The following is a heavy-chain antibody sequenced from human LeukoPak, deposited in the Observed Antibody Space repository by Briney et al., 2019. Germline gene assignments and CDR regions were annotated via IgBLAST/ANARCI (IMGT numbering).Heavy chain of an antibody. Sequence: ASVKVSCKASGYTFTGYSIHWVRQAPGQGLEWMGWIYPNSRGTNYAQKFQGRVTMTRDTSTSTVYMELSSLRSEDTAVYYCARDKIIAASGTGWFEPWGQGTLVTVSS. CDR3: ARDKIIAASGTGWFEP. V-gene: IGHV1-2*02. D-gene: IGHD6-13*01. CDR1: GYTFTGYS. J-gene: IGHJ5*02. CDR2: IYPNSRGT.